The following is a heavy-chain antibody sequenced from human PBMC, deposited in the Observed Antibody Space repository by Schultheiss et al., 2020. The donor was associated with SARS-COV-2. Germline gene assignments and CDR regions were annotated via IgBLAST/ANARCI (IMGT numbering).Heavy chain of an antibody. D-gene: IGHD2-21*02. Sequence: GGSLRLSCAASGFTFSSYGMHWVRQAPGKGLEWVAVISYDGSNKYYADSVKGRFTISRDNSKNTLYLQMNSLRAEDTAVYYCVRGGDPRYYYYGMDVWGQGTTVTVSS. CDR3: VRGGDPRYYYYGMDV. V-gene: IGHV3-30*19. J-gene: IGHJ6*02. CDR1: GFTFSSYG. CDR2: ISYDGSNK.